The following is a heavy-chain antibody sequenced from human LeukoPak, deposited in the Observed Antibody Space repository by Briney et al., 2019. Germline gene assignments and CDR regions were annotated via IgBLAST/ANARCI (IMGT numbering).Heavy chain of an antibody. CDR1: GGSVSSSSSY. V-gene: IGHV4-39*02. Sequence: NSSETLSLTCTVSGGSVSSSSSYWAWIRQPPGRGLEWIGSVYYSGTTYYNTSLESRVTISEDTSRNRFSLMLSSVTAADTAVYYCARDQPYTDVWGKGTTVTVSS. CDR2: VYYSGTT. J-gene: IGHJ6*03. CDR3: ARDQPYTDV.